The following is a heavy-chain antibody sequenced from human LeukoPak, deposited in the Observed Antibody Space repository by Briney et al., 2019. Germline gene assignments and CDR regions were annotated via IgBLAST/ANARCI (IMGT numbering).Heavy chain of an antibody. V-gene: IGHV4-39*07. D-gene: IGHD4/OR15-4a*01. Sequence: SQTLSLTCSVSGDSISLSFYYWGWIRQPPGKALEWIGSVYYSGTTSYNPSLKSRVTISVDTSKNQFSLKLSSVPAADTAVYYCARDLLYGDRGFDYWGQGTLVTVSS. CDR2: VYYSGTT. J-gene: IGHJ4*02. CDR3: ARDLLYGDRGFDY. CDR1: GDSISLSFYY.